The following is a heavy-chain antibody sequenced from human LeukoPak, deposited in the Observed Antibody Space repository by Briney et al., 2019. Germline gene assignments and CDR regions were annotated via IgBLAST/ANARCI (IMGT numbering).Heavy chain of an antibody. CDR2: IYPGDSDT. Sequence: PGESLKISCKGSGYSFTSYWIGWVRQMPGKGLEWMGIIYPGDSDTRYSPSFQGQVTIAADKSISTAYLQWSSLKASDTAMYYCARSQDYSNYLDYFDYWGQGTLVTVSS. CDR1: GYSFTSYW. V-gene: IGHV5-51*01. CDR3: ARSQDYSNYLDYFDY. J-gene: IGHJ4*02. D-gene: IGHD4-11*01.